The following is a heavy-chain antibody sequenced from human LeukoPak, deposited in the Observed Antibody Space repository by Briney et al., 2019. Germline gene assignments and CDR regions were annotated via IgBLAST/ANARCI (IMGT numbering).Heavy chain of an antibody. CDR2: LSYDGSNK. CDR1: GFTFSSYA. CDR3: ARGKTYYYGSGSSDFDY. J-gene: IGHJ4*02. Sequence: GGSLRLSCAASGFTFSSYAMHWVRQAPGKGLEWVAVLSYDGSNKYYADSVKGRFTISRDNSKNTLYLQMNSLRAEDTAVYYCARGKTYYYGSGSSDFDYWGQGTLVTVPS. V-gene: IGHV3-30-3*01. D-gene: IGHD3-10*01.